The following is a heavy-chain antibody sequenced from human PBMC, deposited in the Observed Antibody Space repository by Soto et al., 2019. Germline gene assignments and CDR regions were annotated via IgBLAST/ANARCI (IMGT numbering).Heavy chain of an antibody. CDR1: GGSISSSNW. CDR2: IYHSGST. V-gene: IGHV4-4*02. D-gene: IGHD3-22*01. J-gene: IGHJ4*02. CDR3: ARDGSSGYREFDY. Sequence: QVQLQESGPGLVKPSGTLSLTCAVSGGSISSSNWWSWVRQPPGKGLEWIGGIYHSGSTNYNPSLTRRVTISVDKSNNQFSLKLSSVTAADTAVYYCARDGSSGYREFDYWGQGTLVTVSS.